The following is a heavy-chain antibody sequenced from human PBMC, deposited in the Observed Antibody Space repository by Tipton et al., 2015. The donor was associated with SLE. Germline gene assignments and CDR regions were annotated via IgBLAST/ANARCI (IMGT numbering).Heavy chain of an antibody. CDR2: IWYDGSNK. CDR3: ATLGDSYYYYGMDV. D-gene: IGHD4-17*01. V-gene: IGHV3-33*08. J-gene: IGHJ6*02. CDR1: GFTFSSYG. Sequence: SLRLSCAASGFTFSSYGMHWVRQAPGKGLEWVAVIWYDGSNKYYADSVKGRFTISRDNSKNTLYPQMNSLRAEDTAVYYCATLGDSYYYYGMDVWGQGTTVTVSS.